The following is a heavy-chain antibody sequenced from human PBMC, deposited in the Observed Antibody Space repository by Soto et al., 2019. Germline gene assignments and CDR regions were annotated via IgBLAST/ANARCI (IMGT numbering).Heavy chain of an antibody. V-gene: IGHV4-31*02. Sequence: SETLSLTCSVSGASTVSHYHWTWIRQPPGKGLEWMGYIFNSGTTFYNPSLTSRLSISMDTSGNHFSLELRSVTAADTAVYYCALALGPTTGLDYWGQGTLVTVS. J-gene: IGHJ4*02. CDR3: ALALGPTTGLDY. CDR1: GASTVSHYH. CDR2: IFNSGTT. D-gene: IGHD1-26*01.